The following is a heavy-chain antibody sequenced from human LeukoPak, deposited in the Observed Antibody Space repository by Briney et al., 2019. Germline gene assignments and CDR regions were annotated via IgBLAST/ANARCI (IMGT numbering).Heavy chain of an antibody. V-gene: IGHV7-4-1*02. CDR1: GYTFTTYG. Sequence: ASVKVSCKASGYTFTTYGMNWVRQVPGQGLEWMGWINTDTGNPTYAQGFTGRFVFSLDTSVSTAYLQISSLQTEDTAVYYCARAGTGYCSDSNCSIEYWGQGTLVTVSS. CDR2: INTDTGNP. D-gene: IGHD2-15*01. J-gene: IGHJ4*02. CDR3: ARAGTGYCSDSNCSIEY.